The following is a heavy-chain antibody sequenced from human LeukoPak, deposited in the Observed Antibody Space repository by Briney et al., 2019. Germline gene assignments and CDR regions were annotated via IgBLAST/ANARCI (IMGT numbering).Heavy chain of an antibody. CDR1: GF. D-gene: IGHD1-26*01. Sequence: GGSLRLSCGASGFLGWVRQTPGRGLEGVAYINPDGSQKFYVASMEGRFTISRDNAQSSLYLQMDSLRGEDSARYYCARATRWSFDSWGLGSLVTVSS. CDR3: ARATRWSFDS. V-gene: IGHV3-7*04. CDR2: INPDGSQK. J-gene: IGHJ4*02.